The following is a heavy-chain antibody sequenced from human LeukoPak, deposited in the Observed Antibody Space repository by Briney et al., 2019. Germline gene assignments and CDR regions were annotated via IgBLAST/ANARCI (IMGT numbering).Heavy chain of an antibody. CDR2: ISYDGSNK. V-gene: IGHV3-30*18. J-gene: IGHJ4*02. CDR3: AKGNFVGAQDY. Sequence: GRSLRLSCAASGFTFSSYGMHWVRQAPGKGLEWVAVISYDGSNKYYADSVKGRFTISRDNSKNTLYLQMSSLRAEDTAVYYCAKGNFVGAQDYWGQGTLVTVSS. CDR1: GFTFSSYG. D-gene: IGHD1-26*01.